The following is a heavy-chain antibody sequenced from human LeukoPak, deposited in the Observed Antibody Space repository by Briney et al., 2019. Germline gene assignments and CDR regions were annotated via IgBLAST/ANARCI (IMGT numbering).Heavy chain of an antibody. D-gene: IGHD1-26*01. CDR2: ISAYNGNT. V-gene: IGHV1-18*01. Sequence: ASVTVSCKASGYTFTSYGISWVRQAPGQGLEWMGWISAYNGNTNYAQKLQGRVTMTTDTSTSTAYMELRSLRSDDTAVYYCARGGEIVGATTWSDYWGQGTLVTVSS. CDR3: ARGGEIVGATTWSDY. CDR1: GYTFTSYG. J-gene: IGHJ4*02.